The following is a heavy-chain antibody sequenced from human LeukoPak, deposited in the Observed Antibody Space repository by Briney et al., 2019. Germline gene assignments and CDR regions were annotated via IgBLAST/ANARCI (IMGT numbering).Heavy chain of an antibody. CDR3: ARGAVQFYFDY. CDR2: ISSSSSYI. Sequence: PGGSLRLSCAASGFTFSSYSMNWVRQAPGKGLEWVSSISSSSSYIYYADSVKGRFTISRDNSKNTLYLQMNSLRAEDTAVYYCARGAVQFYFDYWGQGTLVTVSS. V-gene: IGHV3-21*04. CDR1: GFTFSSYS. D-gene: IGHD6-19*01. J-gene: IGHJ4*02.